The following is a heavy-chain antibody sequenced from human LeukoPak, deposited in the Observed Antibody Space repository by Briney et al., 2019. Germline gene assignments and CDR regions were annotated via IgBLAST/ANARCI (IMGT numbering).Heavy chain of an antibody. CDR1: GYSISSGYY. J-gene: IGHJ4*02. D-gene: IGHD3-10*01. CDR2: IYHSGST. V-gene: IGHV4-38-2*02. CDR3: ARDHKGYITMVRGVITHFDY. Sequence: SETLSLTCTVSGYSISSGYYWGWIRQPPGKGLEWIGSIYHSGSTYYNPSLKSRVTISVDTSKNQFSLKLSSVTAADTAVYYCARDHKGYITMVRGVITHFDYWGQGTLVTVSS.